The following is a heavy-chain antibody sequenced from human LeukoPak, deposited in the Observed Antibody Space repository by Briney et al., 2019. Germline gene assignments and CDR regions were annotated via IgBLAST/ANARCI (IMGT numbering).Heavy chain of an antibody. Sequence: SETLSLTCAVYGGSFSGYYWSWIRQPPGKGLEWIGEINHSGSTNYNPSLKSRVTISVDTSKNQFSLKLSSVTAADTAVYYCARGSAGRYYYDSRRYFDYWGQGTLVTVSS. D-gene: IGHD3-22*01. CDR2: INHSGST. CDR3: ARGSAGRYYYDSRRYFDY. V-gene: IGHV4-34*01. J-gene: IGHJ4*02. CDR1: GGSFSGYY.